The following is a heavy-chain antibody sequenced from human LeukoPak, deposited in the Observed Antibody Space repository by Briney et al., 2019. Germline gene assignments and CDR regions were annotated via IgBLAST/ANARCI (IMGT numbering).Heavy chain of an antibody. D-gene: IGHD3-10*01. CDR1: GFSFSNHG. CDR3: ARDSYQDYYGRFDP. CDR2: IWDDGNNK. Sequence: GGSLRLSCAASGFSFSNHGMHWVRQAPGKRLEWVAVIWDDGNNKRYANSVNGRFTISRDNSEDTLYLQMDGLTAEDTAMYYCARDSYQDYYGRFDPWGQGTLVIVSS. V-gene: IGHV3-33*01. J-gene: IGHJ5*02.